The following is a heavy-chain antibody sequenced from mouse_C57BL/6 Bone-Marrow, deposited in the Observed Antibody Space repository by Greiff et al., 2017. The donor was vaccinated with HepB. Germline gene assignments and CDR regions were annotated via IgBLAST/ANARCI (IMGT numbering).Heavy chain of an antibody. CDR2: IDPEDGET. D-gene: IGHD1-1*01. J-gene: IGHJ2*01. Sequence: VQLQQSGAELVRPGSSVKLSCTASGFNIKDYYMHWVKQRTEQGLEWIGRIDPEDGETKYAPKFQGKATMTADTSSNTAYLQLSSLTSEDTAVYYCARSLLLRGYCDYWGQGTTLTVSS. CDR3: ARSLLLRGYCDY. V-gene: IGHV14-2*01. CDR1: GFNIKDYY.